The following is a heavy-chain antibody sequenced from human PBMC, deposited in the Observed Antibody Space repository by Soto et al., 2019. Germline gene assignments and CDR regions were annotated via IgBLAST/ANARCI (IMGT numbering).Heavy chain of an antibody. CDR3: ARIGLSSSWSPYYYYGMDV. CDR2: INHSGST. Sequence: SWXRXPPGXGLEWIGEINHSGSTNYNPSLKSRVTISVDTSKNQFSLKLSSVTAADTAVYYCARIGLSSSWSPYYYYGMDVWGQGTTVTVSS. D-gene: IGHD6-13*01. J-gene: IGHJ6*02. V-gene: IGHV4-34*01.